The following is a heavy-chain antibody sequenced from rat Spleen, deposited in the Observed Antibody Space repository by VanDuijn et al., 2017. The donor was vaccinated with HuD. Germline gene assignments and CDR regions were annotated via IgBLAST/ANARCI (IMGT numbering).Heavy chain of an antibody. CDR2: ISPDGGST. CDR3: TTVLQGHGFAY. V-gene: IGHV5-58*01. Sequence: EVQLVESGGGLVQPGRSLKLSCVASGFTFSSYWMYWIRQAPGEGLQWLSSISPDGGSTYYPDSVKGRFTISRDNAENTAYLQMNSLRSEDTATYYCTTVLQGHGFAYWGQGTLVTVSS. J-gene: IGHJ3*01. D-gene: IGHD1-1*01. CDR1: GFTFSSYW.